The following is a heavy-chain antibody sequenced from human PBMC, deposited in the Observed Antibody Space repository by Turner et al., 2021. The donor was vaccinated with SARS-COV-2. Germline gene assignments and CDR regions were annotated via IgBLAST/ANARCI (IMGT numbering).Heavy chain of an antibody. Sequence: EVQLVESGGGLVKPGGSLRLSCAASGFTFSNYNMNWVRQAPGKGLEWVSSVSSGRSYIYYADSVKGRFTISRDNAKKSLFLQMNSLRAEDTAVYYCARQKPGFDSSGYYPDAFDIWGQGTMVTVSS. J-gene: IGHJ3*02. D-gene: IGHD3-22*01. CDR3: ARQKPGFDSSGYYPDAFDI. CDR2: VSSGRSYI. V-gene: IGHV3-21*01. CDR1: GFTFSNYN.